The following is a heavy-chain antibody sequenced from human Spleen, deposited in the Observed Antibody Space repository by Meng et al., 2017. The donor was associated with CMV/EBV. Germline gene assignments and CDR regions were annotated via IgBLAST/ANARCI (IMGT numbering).Heavy chain of an antibody. CDR3: ARGFLEWLLYFDY. V-gene: IGHV1-2*02. D-gene: IGHD3-3*01. CDR1: GYIFTGYY. J-gene: IGHJ4*02. Sequence: ASVKVSCKTSGYIFTGYYLHWVRQAPGQGLEWMGWIDPNTGDTNYAQKLQGRVTMTTDTSTSTAYMELRSLRSDDTAVYYCARGFLEWLLYFDYWGQGTLVTVSS. CDR2: IDPNTGDT.